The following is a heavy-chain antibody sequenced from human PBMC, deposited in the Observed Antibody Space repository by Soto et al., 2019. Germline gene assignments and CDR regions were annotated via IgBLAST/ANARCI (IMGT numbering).Heavy chain of an antibody. CDR3: ARYCAPPAFDI. CDR2: IYYSGST. V-gene: IGHV4-31*03. CDR1: GGSISSGGYY. Sequence: QVQLQESGPGLVKPSQTLSLTCTVSGGSISSGGYYWSWIRQHPGKGLEWNGYIYYSGSTYYNPSLKSRVTISVDTSKNPFSLKLSSVTAADTAVYSCARYCAPPAFDIWGQGTMVTVSS. D-gene: IGHD2-8*02. J-gene: IGHJ3*02.